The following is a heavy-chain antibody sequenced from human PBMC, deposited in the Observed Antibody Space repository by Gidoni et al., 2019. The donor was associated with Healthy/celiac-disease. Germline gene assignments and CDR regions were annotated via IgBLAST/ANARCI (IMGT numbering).Heavy chain of an antibody. CDR1: GGSISSYY. Sequence: QVQLQESGPGLVKPSETLSLTCPVPGGSISSYYSSWIRQPPGKGLEWIGYIYYSGSTNYNPSLKSRVTISVDTSKNQFSLKLSSVTAADTAVYYCARAFIAVAGMEGWFDPWGQGTLVTVSS. CDR3: ARAFIAVAGMEGWFDP. CDR2: IYYSGST. V-gene: IGHV4-59*01. D-gene: IGHD6-19*01. J-gene: IGHJ5*02.